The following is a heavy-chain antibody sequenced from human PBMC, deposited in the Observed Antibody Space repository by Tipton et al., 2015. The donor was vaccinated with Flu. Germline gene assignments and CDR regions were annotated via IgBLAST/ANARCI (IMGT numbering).Heavy chain of an antibody. Sequence: VKPSETLSLTCTVSGGSISGNYWSWVRQPAGKGLEWIGRMYSSGSANYNPSLKSRVSMSLGPSDNQFSLNLRSVTATDTAIYYCARSASWYEPLDYWGQGILVTVSS. D-gene: IGHD6-13*01. V-gene: IGHV4-4*07. J-gene: IGHJ4*02. CDR1: GGSISGNY. CDR2: MYSSGSA. CDR3: ARSASWYEPLDY.